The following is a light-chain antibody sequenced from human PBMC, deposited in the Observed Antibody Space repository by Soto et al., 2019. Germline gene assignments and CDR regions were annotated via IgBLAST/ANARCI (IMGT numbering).Light chain of an antibody. CDR1: QSMSGW. Sequence: DIQMTQSPSTLSASVGDRVTITCRASQSMSGWLAWYQQKPGKAPKLLIYDASNLESGVPSRFGGSGSGTEFTLTISGLQPDDFATYHCQQYNTYSPERTFGQGTKVEVK. CDR2: DAS. V-gene: IGKV1-5*01. J-gene: IGKJ1*01. CDR3: QQYNTYSPERT.